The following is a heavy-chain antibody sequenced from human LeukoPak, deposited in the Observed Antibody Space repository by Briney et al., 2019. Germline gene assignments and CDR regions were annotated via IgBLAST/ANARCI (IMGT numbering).Heavy chain of an antibody. CDR1: GFTFSTYS. J-gene: IGHJ4*02. CDR2: IRSSSSYI. V-gene: IGHV3-21*01. Sequence: GGSLRLSCVASGFTFSTYSMNWVRQAPGKGLEWVSSIRSSSSYIYYADSVEGRFTISRDNAKNTLYLQMNSLKAEDTAVYYCARDSFLYGDYDYWGQGTLVTVSS. D-gene: IGHD4-17*01. CDR3: ARDSFLYGDYDY.